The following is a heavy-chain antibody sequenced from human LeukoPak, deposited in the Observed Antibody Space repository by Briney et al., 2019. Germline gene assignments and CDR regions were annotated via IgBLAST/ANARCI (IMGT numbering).Heavy chain of an antibody. CDR1: GFSFSSHA. V-gene: IGHV3-23*01. Sequence: GGSLRLSCAASGFSFSSHAMSWVRQAPGKGLEWVLGVSGSGGTTYYADSVKGRFTISRDNSKNTLYLQMNSLRAEDTAVYYCAKAAGSSSWYWGSDYWGQGTLVTVSS. CDR3: AKAAGSSSWYWGSDY. D-gene: IGHD6-13*01. CDR2: VSGSGGTT. J-gene: IGHJ4*02.